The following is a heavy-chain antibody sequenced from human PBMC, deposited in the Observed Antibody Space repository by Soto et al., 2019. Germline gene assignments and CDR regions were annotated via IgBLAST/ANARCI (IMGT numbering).Heavy chain of an antibody. Sequence: EVQLVESGGGLVQPGGSLRLSCAASGFTFSSYSMNWVRQAPGEGLEWVSYISSSSSTIYYADSVKGRFTISRDNAKNLLYLQMNSLRDEDTAVYYCARDTTVTRGYFDLWGRGTLVTVSS. V-gene: IGHV3-48*02. CDR2: ISSSSSTI. J-gene: IGHJ2*01. CDR1: GFTFSSYS. D-gene: IGHD4-17*01. CDR3: ARDTTVTRGYFDL.